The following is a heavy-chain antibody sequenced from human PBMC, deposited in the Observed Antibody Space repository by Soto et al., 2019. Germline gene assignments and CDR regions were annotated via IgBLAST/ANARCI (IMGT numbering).Heavy chain of an antibody. CDR1: GFTFSSYW. D-gene: IGHD3-3*01. J-gene: IGHJ6*03. Sequence: SGGSLRLSCAASGFTFSSYWMHWVRQAPGKGLVWVSRINSDGSGTSYADSVKGRFTISRDNAKNTLYLQMNSLRAEDTAVYYCAREGRFPFGVVITKYYYYMDVWGKGTTVTVPS. V-gene: IGHV3-74*01. CDR2: INSDGSGT. CDR3: AREGRFPFGVVITKYYYYMDV.